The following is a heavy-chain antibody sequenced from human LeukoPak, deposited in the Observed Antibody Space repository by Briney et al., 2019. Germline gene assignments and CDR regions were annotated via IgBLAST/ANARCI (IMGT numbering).Heavy chain of an antibody. V-gene: IGHV1-69*13. CDR2: IIPVFGTA. CDR3: ARGSDGDYPFDY. D-gene: IGHD4-17*01. J-gene: IGHJ4*02. Sequence: SVKVSCKPSGGTFSSYAISWVRQAPGQGLEWMGGIIPVFGTANYAQKFQGRVTITADESTSTAYMELSSLRSEDTAVYYCARGSDGDYPFDYWGQGTLVTVSS. CDR1: GGTFSSYA.